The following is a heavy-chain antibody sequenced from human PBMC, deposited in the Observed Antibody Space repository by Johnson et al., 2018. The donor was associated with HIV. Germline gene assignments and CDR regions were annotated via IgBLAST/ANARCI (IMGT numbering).Heavy chain of an antibody. Sequence: VQLVESGGGVVQPGRSLRLSCAASGFTFSSYGMHWVRQAPGKGLEWVAVIWYGGSTGYADSVQGRFTISRDNAKNSLYLQMNSLRPEDTALYYCARATYYYDTTGYLTRPRAFDLWGQGTIVTVSS. D-gene: IGHD3-22*01. CDR1: GFTFSSYG. CDR2: IWYGGST. V-gene: IGHV3-33*01. CDR3: ARATYYYDTTGYLTRPRAFDL. J-gene: IGHJ3*01.